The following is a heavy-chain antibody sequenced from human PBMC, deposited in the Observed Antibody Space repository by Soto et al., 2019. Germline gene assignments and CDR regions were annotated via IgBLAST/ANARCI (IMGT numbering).Heavy chain of an antibody. CDR3: ATSHGSGSYPGDY. J-gene: IGHJ4*02. Sequence: VKVSCKASGYTFTSYDINWVRQATGQGLERMGWMDPNTGDTGYAQRFQGRVTMTRNTSKSTAYMELSSLRSEDSAMYYCATSHGSGSYPGDYWGQGTLVTVSS. CDR2: MDPNTGDT. D-gene: IGHD3-10*01. CDR1: GYTFTSYD. V-gene: IGHV1-8*01.